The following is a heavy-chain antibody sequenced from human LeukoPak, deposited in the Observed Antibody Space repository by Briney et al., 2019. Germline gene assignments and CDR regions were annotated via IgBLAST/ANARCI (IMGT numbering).Heavy chain of an antibody. CDR3: ARSVVPAAMVVDAFDI. Sequence: GESLKISCKGSGYSFTSYWIGWVRQMPGKGLEWMGIIYPGDSDTRYSPSFQGQVTISADKSIRTAYLQWSSLKASDTAMYYCARSVVPAAMVVDAFDIWGQGTMVTVSS. CDR2: IYPGDSDT. J-gene: IGHJ3*02. V-gene: IGHV5-51*01. CDR1: GYSFTSYW. D-gene: IGHD2-2*01.